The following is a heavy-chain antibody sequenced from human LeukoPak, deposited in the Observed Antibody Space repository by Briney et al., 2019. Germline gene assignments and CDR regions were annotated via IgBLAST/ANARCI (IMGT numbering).Heavy chain of an antibody. CDR2: IYHSGST. Sequence: SGTLSLTCAVSGVSISSGGYSWSWIRQPPGKGLEWIGYIYHSGSTYYNPSLKSRVTISVDRSKNQFSLKLSSVTAADTAVYYCAGTTVIARFDYWGQGTLVTVSS. D-gene: IGHD4-17*01. CDR3: AGTTVIARFDY. J-gene: IGHJ4*02. CDR1: GVSISSGGYS. V-gene: IGHV4-30-2*01.